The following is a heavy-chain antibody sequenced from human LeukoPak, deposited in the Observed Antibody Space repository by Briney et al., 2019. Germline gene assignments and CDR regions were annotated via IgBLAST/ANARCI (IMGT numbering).Heavy chain of an antibody. V-gene: IGHV3-23*01. Sequence: GGSLRLSCAVSGITFSSYAMTWVRQAPGKGLEWVSTISGSGSSTYYAGSVKGRFTISRDNSKNTLYLQMNSLRAEDTAVYYCAKGDPYCSGWYSDYWGQGTLVTVSS. CDR1: GITFSSYA. J-gene: IGHJ4*02. CDR3: AKGDPYCSGWYSDY. CDR2: ISGSGSST. D-gene: IGHD6-19*01.